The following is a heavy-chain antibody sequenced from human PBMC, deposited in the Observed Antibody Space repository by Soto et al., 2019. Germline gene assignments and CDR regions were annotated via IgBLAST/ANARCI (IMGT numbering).Heavy chain of an antibody. Sequence: GLSMRLPWAAFGFNFSSYAMRRVRQARRKGLEWVSAISGSGGSTYYADSVKGRFTISRDNSKNTLYLQMNSLRAEDTAVYYFAKGSVLRYFGWPFDYLGQGTLVTVSS. J-gene: IGHJ4*02. CDR3: AKGSVLRYFGWPFDY. CDR1: GFNFSSYA. CDR2: ISGSGGST. D-gene: IGHD3-9*01. V-gene: IGHV3-23*01.